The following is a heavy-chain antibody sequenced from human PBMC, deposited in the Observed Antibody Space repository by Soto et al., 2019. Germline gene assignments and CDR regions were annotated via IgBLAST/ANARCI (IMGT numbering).Heavy chain of an antibody. CDR3: ARDTKWAFDY. CDR1: GFTFSPNS. J-gene: IGHJ4*02. V-gene: IGHV3-48*02. Sequence: EVQLVESGGGLVQPGGSLRLSCAASGFTFSPNSMNWVRQAPGKGLEWISYITGSGSAIHYADSVRGRFTISRDNAKNSLYLQMNSLRDEDTAVYYCARDTKWAFDYWGQGTLVTVSS. D-gene: IGHD1-26*01. CDR2: ITGSGSAI.